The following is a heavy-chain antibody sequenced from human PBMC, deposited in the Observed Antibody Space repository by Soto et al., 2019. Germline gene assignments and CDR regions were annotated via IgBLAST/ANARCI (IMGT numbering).Heavy chain of an antibody. Sequence: QVQLVQSGAEVKKPGSSVKVSCKASGGSFSSYSISWVRQAPGQGLEWIGGIIPVFPTTNYAQQFQGRVTITADESTTTAYMELSGLRSEDTAVYYCARDRSSSGLGATNFDYWGQGTLVTVSS. CDR3: ARDRSSSGLGATNFDY. D-gene: IGHD3-10*01. J-gene: IGHJ4*02. CDR1: GGSFSSYS. V-gene: IGHV1-69*01. CDR2: IIPVFPTT.